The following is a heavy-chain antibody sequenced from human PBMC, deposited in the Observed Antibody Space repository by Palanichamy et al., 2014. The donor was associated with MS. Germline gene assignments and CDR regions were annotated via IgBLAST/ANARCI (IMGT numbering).Heavy chain of an antibody. CDR2: ISGSAGST. CDR3: AKVGEAAHFGYFDS. D-gene: IGHD6-6*01. J-gene: IGHJ4*02. Sequence: GLEWVSTISGSAGSTYYADSVKGRLTISGDNSKNTLYLQMNTLRAEDTAIYYCAKVGEAAHFGYFDSWGQGTLVTVSS. V-gene: IGHV3-23*01.